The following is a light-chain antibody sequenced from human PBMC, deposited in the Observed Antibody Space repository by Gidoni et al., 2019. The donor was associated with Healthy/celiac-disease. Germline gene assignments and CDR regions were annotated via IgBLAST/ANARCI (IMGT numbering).Light chain of an antibody. CDR2: QDS. J-gene: IGLJ2*01. CDR1: TLGDKY. Sequence: SYELTQPPSVSVSPGQTASIPCSGDTLGDKYACWYQQKPGQSPVLVIYQDSKRPSGIPGRFSGSNSGNTATLTISGTQAMDEADYYCQAWDSSTVVFGGGTKLTVL. V-gene: IGLV3-1*01. CDR3: QAWDSSTVV.